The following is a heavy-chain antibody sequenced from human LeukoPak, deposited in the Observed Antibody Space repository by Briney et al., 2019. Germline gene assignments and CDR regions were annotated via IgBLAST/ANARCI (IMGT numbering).Heavy chain of an antibody. CDR1: GFTFRSYS. Sequence: GGSLRLSCAASGFTFRSYSMSWVRQAPGEGLEWVSYISSTSSTTYYADSVKGRFTISRDNAKNSLYLQMNSLRAEDTAVYYCARGGYYYYYTDVWGKGTTVTVSS. CDR2: ISSTSSTT. V-gene: IGHV3-48*04. J-gene: IGHJ6*03. CDR3: ARGGYYYYYTDV.